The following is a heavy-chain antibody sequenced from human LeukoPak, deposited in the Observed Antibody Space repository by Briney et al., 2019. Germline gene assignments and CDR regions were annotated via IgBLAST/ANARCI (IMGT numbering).Heavy chain of an antibody. V-gene: IGHV1-18*01. CDR2: ISAYNGNT. CDR1: GYTFTSYG. J-gene: IGHJ4*02. D-gene: IGHD3-3*01. Sequence: ASVKVSCKASGYTFTSYGISWVRQAPGQGLEWMGWISAYNGNTNYAQKLQGRVTMTTDTSTSTAYMELRSLRSDDTAVYYCARASGYDFWSGYSDYWGQGTLVTVSS. CDR3: ARASGYDFWSGYSDY.